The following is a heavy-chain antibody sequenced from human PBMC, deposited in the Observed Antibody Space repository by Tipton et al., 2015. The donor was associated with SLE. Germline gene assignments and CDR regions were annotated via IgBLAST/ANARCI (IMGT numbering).Heavy chain of an antibody. J-gene: IGHJ1*01. CDR1: GFIVSSNY. CDR2: IYHSGGT. V-gene: IGHV4-38-2*01. Sequence: GSLRLSCAASGFIVSSNYMSWVRQAPGKGLEWIGSIYHSGGTFYNPSLKSRVTISVDTSKNQFSLKLNSVTAADTVVYYCAVGYCSTTSCQREYFQHWGQGTLVTVSS. CDR3: AVGYCSTTSCQREYFQH. D-gene: IGHD2-2*01.